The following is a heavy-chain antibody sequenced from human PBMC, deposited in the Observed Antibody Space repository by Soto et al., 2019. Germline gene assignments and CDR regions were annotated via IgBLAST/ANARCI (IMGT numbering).Heavy chain of an antibody. CDR3: ARVGSGVYGMDV. V-gene: IGHV3-48*02. J-gene: IGHJ6*02. D-gene: IGHD3-10*01. CDR2: SSSSTI. CDR1: GLAFSGYG. Sequence: GGSLRPPRPAFGLAFSGYGVNWVRQALGKGLECVSYSSSSTIYYADSVKGPFTISRDNAQNSLYLQMNSLRDEDTAVYYCARVGSGVYGMDVWGQGTTVTVSS.